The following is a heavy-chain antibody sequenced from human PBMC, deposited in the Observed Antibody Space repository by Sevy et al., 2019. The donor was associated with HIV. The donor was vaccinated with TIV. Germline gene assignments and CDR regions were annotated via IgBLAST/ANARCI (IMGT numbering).Heavy chain of an antibody. J-gene: IGHJ6*02. CDR1: GYIFSSYG. Sequence: GGSLRLSCAASGYIFSSYGIHWVRQAPGKGLEWVAFLSYDERNKYYADSVKGRFTNSGDSSKNTFYLQMNNLGADDTAVYYCAKDRDVLLVPSTMRDEYPGYGMDVWGQGTTVTVSS. CDR2: LSYDERNK. V-gene: IGHV3-30*18. D-gene: IGHD2-2*01. CDR3: AKDRDVLLVPSTMRDEYPGYGMDV.